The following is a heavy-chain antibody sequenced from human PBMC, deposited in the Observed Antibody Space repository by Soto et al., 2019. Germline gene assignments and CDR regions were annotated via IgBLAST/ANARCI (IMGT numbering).Heavy chain of an antibody. J-gene: IGHJ4*02. Sequence: ASVKVSCKASGCTFTSYVINWVRQAPGQGLEWTGYINTYAGNTYYAQKLQGRVTMTTDTSSTTAYMELRSLTSDDTAVYYCARIPVAGHGYYDYWGQGTLVTVSS. V-gene: IGHV1-18*01. CDR2: INTYAGNT. D-gene: IGHD6-19*01. CDR3: ARIPVAGHGYYDY. CDR1: GCTFTSYV.